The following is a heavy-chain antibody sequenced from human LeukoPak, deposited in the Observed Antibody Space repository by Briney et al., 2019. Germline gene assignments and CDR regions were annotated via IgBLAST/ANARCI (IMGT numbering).Heavy chain of an antibody. V-gene: IGHV1-18*01. CDR2: ISAYNGNT. J-gene: IGHJ4*02. CDR1: GYTFTSYG. CDR3: ARAFFPYYDSSGPSEY. Sequence: ASVKVSCKASGYTFTSYGISWVRQAPGQGLEWMGWISAYNGNTNYAQKLQGRVTMTTDTSTSTAYMELRSLRSDDPAVYYCARAFFPYYDSSGPSEYWGQGTLVTVSS. D-gene: IGHD3-22*01.